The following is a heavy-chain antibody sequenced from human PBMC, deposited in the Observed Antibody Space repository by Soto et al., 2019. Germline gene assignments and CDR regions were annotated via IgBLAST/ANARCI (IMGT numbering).Heavy chain of an antibody. CDR3: AREPTIFGVVITGYYYYYGMDV. V-gene: IGHV6-1*01. CDR1: GGSVSSNSAA. J-gene: IGHJ6*02. CDR2: TYYRSKWYN. D-gene: IGHD3-3*01. Sequence: SQTLSRTCAISGGSVSSNSAAWNWIRQSPSRGLEWLGRTYYRSKWYNDYAVSVKSRITINPDTSKNQFSLQLNSVTPEDTAVYYCAREPTIFGVVITGYYYYYGMDVWGQGTTVTVSS.